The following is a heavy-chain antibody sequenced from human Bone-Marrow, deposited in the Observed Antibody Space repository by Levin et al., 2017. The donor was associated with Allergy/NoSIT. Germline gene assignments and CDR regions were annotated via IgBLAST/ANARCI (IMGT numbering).Heavy chain of an antibody. CDR3: ARVGGDWVVISAAPNWYFDV. V-gene: IGHV4-59*01. CDR2: IYYSGAT. CDR1: GASLSSYY. D-gene: IGHD2-21*01. J-gene: IGHJ2*01. Sequence: SETLSLTCSVSGASLSSYYWSWIRQPPGKGLEWIGYIYYSGATSDNPSLKSRVTMSQDTSKNQLSLKLSSVTAADTAVYYCARVGGDWVVISAAPNWYFDVWGRGTLVTVSS.